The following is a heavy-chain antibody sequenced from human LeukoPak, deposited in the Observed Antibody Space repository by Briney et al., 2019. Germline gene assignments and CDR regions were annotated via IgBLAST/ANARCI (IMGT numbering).Heavy chain of an antibody. J-gene: IGHJ4*02. CDR1: GFTFSSYS. CDR2: ISSSSSYI. V-gene: IGHV3-21*01. CDR3: ARDLEMATITDGFDY. D-gene: IGHD5-24*01. Sequence: GGSLRLSCAASGFTFSSYSMNWVRQAPGKGLEWVSSISSSSSYIYYADSVKGRFTISRDNAKNSLYLQMNSLRAEDTAVYYCARDLEMATITDGFDYWGQGTLVTVSS.